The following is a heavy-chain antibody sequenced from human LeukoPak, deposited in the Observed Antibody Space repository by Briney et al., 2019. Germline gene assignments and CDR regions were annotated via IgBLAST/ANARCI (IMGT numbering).Heavy chain of an antibody. V-gene: IGHV3-11*01. CDR3: AGDLSVEEDYSNGPDY. CDR2: ISSSGSTI. Sequence: GGSLRLSCAASGFTFSDYYMSWIRQAPGKGLEWVSYISSSGSTIYYADSVKGRFTISRDNAKNSLYLQMNSLRAEDTAVYYCAGDLSVEEDYSNGPDYWGQGTLVTVSS. J-gene: IGHJ4*02. CDR1: GFTFSDYY. D-gene: IGHD4-11*01.